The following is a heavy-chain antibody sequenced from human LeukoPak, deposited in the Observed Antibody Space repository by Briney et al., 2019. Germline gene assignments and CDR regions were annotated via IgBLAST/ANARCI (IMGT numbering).Heavy chain of an antibody. J-gene: IGHJ4*02. CDR2: IDWDDDR. CDR1: GGSISSYYW. V-gene: IGHV2-70*11. CDR3: ARARTMVRGAFDY. Sequence: TLSLTCTVSGGSISSYYWSWIRQPPGKALEWLARIDWDDDRYYSASLKTRLTISKDTSKNQVVLTMIDMDPVDTATYYCARARTMVRGAFDYWGQGILVTVSS. D-gene: IGHD3-10*01.